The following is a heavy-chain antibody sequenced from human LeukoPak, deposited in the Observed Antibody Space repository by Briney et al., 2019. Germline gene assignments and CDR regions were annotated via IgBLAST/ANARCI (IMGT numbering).Heavy chain of an antibody. Sequence: SETLSLTCTVSGASINSHYWSWIRQPAGKGLEWIGRIYISGSTNYNSSLQSRVTMSVDTSKNQFSLKLSSVTAADTAVYYCARVAITMVRGVIISYFDYWGQGTLVTVSS. J-gene: IGHJ4*02. V-gene: IGHV4-4*07. D-gene: IGHD3-10*01. CDR3: ARVAITMVRGVIISYFDY. CDR2: IYISGST. CDR1: GASINSHY.